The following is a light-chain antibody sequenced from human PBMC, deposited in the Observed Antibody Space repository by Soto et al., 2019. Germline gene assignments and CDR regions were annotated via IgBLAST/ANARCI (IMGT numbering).Light chain of an antibody. CDR1: QSISSY. Sequence: DIQMTQSPSSLSASVGDRVTITCRASQSISSYLNWNHQKPGKAPKLLIYAASSLQSGVPSRFSGSGSGTDFTLTISSLQPEDFATYYCQQSYSTTITFGQGTRLEIK. V-gene: IGKV1-39*01. J-gene: IGKJ5*01. CDR2: AAS. CDR3: QQSYSTTIT.